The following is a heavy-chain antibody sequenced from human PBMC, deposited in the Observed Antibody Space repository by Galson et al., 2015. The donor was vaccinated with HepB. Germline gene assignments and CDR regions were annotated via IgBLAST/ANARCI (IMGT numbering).Heavy chain of an antibody. D-gene: IGHD1-26*01. CDR3: ASLGATSAENYDY. CDR1: GGTFSSYA. J-gene: IGHJ4*02. V-gene: IGHV1-69*13. Sequence: SVKVSCKASGGTFSSYAISWVRQAPGQGLEWMEGIIPIFGTANYAQKFQGRVTITADESTSTAYMELSSLRSEDTAVYYCASLGATSAENYDYWGQGTLVTVSS. CDR2: IIPIFGTA.